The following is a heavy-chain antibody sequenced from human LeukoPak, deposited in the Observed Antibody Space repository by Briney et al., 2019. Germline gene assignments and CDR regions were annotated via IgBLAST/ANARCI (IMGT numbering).Heavy chain of an antibody. J-gene: IGHJ4*02. D-gene: IGHD6-6*01. CDR2: IWYDGSNK. V-gene: IGHV3-33*06. CDR1: GFTFSSYG. Sequence: GRSLRLSCAASGFTFSSYGMHWVRQAPGKGLEWVAVIWYDGSNKYYADSVKGRFTISRDNSKNTLYLQMNSLRAEDTAVHYCAKGRGYSSSSLDYWGQGTLVTVSS. CDR3: AKGRGYSSSSLDY.